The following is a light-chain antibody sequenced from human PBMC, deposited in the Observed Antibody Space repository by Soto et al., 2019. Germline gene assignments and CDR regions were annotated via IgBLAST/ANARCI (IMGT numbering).Light chain of an antibody. CDR2: EVT. Sequence: QSALAQPASVSGSPGQSITISCTGTSTDVGSCNVVSWYQQHPGKAPKLMIYEVTKRPSGVSNRFSGSKSGNTASLTISGLQPEDEADYYCCAYAGDSVYVFGTGTKLTVL. CDR3: CAYAGDSVYV. V-gene: IGLV2-23*02. J-gene: IGLJ1*01. CDR1: STDVGSCNV.